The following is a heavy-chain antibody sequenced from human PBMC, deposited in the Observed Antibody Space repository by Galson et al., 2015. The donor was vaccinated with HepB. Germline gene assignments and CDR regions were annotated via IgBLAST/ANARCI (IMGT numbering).Heavy chain of an antibody. V-gene: IGHV3-7*03. CDR2: IKQDGSEE. D-gene: IGHD3-22*01. J-gene: IGHJ4*02. Sequence: SLRLSCAVSGFTFSNYWMSWVRQTPGKGLEWVANIKQDGSEEFYVDSVKGRFTISRDNAKNSLYLHMSSLTAADTAVYYCARDISKYYYDSSGYYQNERFGYWGQGTLVTVSS. CDR1: GFTFSNYW. CDR3: ARDISKYYYDSSGYYQNERFGY.